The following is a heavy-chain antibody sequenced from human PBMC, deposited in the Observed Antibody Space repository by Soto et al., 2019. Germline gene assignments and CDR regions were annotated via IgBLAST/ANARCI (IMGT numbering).Heavy chain of an antibody. D-gene: IGHD2-15*01. J-gene: IGHJ6*02. CDR2: IIPIFGTA. CDR3: ARDKWGVVVAATLQRYYYYGMDV. Sequence: SVKVSCKASGGTFSSYAISWVRQAPGQGLEWMGGIIPIFGTANYAQKFQGRVTITADESTSTAYMELSSLRSEDTAVCYCARDKWGVVVAATLQRYYYYGMDVWGQGTTVTVSS. CDR1: GGTFSSYA. V-gene: IGHV1-69*13.